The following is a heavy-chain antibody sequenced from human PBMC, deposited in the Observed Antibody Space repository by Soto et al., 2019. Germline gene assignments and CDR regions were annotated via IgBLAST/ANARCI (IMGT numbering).Heavy chain of an antibody. Sequence: LDTLSLTCPVSGFSISTYGWSLIRQSAGKGLEWIGRIYISGTTNYNPSLNSRVTMSVDTSKSQFSLRLSSVTAADSAIYYCAREGRGSYYADYWGRGILVTVSS. CDR3: AREGRGSYYADY. J-gene: IGHJ4*02. D-gene: IGHD1-26*01. CDR1: GFSISTYG. V-gene: IGHV4-4*07. CDR2: IYISGTT.